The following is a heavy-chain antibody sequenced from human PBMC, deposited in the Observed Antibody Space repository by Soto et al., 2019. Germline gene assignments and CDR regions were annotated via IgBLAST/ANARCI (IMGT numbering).Heavy chain of an antibody. J-gene: IGHJ6*02. V-gene: IGHV4-59*01. CDR2: IYYSGST. D-gene: IGHD3-9*01. CDR1: GGSMISYY. Sequence: PSETLSLTCTVSGGSMISYYWSWIRQPPGRGLEWIGFIYYSGSTNYNPSLKSRVTISVDTSKNQFSLKLSSVTAADTAVYYCARIPYDILTGYGYYGMDVWGQGTTVTVSS. CDR3: ARIPYDILTGYGYYGMDV.